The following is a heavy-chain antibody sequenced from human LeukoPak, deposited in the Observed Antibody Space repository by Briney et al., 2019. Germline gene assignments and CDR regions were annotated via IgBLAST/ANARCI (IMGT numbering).Heavy chain of an antibody. CDR2: IYYSGST. V-gene: IGHV4-39*01. CDR1: GGSISSSSCY. D-gene: IGHD4-23*01. Sequence: SETLSLTCTVSGGSISSSSCYWGWIRQPPGKGLERIGSIYYSGSTYYNPSLKSRVTISVDTSKNQFSLKLSSVTAADTAVYYCARPRDYGGNSESYDAFDIWGQGTMVTVSS. J-gene: IGHJ3*02. CDR3: ARPRDYGGNSESYDAFDI.